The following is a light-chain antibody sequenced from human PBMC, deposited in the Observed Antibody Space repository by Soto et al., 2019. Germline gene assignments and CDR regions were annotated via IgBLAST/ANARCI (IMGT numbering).Light chain of an antibody. CDR1: RSDIGAYNF. J-gene: IGLJ2*01. CDR2: DVN. CDR3: TSWTTSTTMI. Sequence: QSVLTQPASVSGSPGQSITISCTGTRSDIGAYNFVSWYQQHPGEVPKLIFYDVNVRPSGVSNRFSGSKSGNTASLTISGLQAEDEADYYCTSWTTSTTMIFGGGTQLTVL. V-gene: IGLV2-14*03.